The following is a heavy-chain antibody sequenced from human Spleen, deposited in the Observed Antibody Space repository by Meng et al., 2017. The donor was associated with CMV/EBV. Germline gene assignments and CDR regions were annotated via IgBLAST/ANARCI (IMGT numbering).Heavy chain of an antibody. CDR1: GGTFSSYA. D-gene: IGHD3-3*01. CDR3: ARVSHTIFGVVIRPDYYYGTDV. Sequence: SVKVSCKASGGTFSSYAISWVRQAPGQGLEWMGGIIPIFGTANYAQKFQGRVTITTDESTSTAYMELSSLRSEDTAVYYCARVSHTIFGVVIRPDYYYGTDVWGQGTTVTVSS. J-gene: IGHJ6*02. V-gene: IGHV1-69*05. CDR2: IIPIFGTA.